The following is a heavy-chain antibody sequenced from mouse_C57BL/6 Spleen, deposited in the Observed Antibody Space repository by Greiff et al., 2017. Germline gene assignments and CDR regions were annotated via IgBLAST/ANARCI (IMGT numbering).Heavy chain of an antibody. J-gene: IGHJ1*03. CDR2: INPSNGGT. D-gene: IGHD1-1*01. Sequence: QVQLRESGTELVKPGASVKLSCKASGYTFTSYWMHWVKQRPGQGLEWIGNINPSNGGTNYNEKFKSKATLTVDKSSSTAYMQLSSLTSEDSAVYYCARSRRGTVVEDWYFDVWGTGTTVTVSS. CDR3: ARSRRGTVVEDWYFDV. CDR1: GYTFTSYW. V-gene: IGHV1-53*01.